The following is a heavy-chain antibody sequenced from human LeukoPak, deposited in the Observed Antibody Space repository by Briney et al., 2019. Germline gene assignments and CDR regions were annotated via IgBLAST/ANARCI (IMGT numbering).Heavy chain of an antibody. J-gene: IGHJ6*03. CDR2: IYSDGST. CDR3: ARGGYCSSTSCPNNYYYYMDV. D-gene: IGHD2-2*01. V-gene: IGHV3-53*01. CDR1: GFTVSRNY. Sequence: GGSLRLSCAASGFTVSRNYMSWVRQAPGKGLEWVSVIYSDGSTYHADSVKGRFTISRDNAKNSLYLQMNSLRAEDTAVYYCARGGYCSSTSCPNNYYYYMDVWGKGTTVTVSS.